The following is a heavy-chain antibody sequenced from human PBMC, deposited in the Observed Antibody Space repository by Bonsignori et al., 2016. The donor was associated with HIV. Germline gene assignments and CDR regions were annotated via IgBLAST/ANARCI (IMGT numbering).Heavy chain of an antibody. D-gene: IGHD3-3*01. J-gene: IGHJ6*03. CDR2: IYYSGST. CDR1: GGSISSYY. Sequence: SETLSLTCTVSGGSISSYYWSWIRQPPGKGLEWIGYIYYSGSTNYNPSLKSRVTISVDTSKNQFSLKLSSVTAADTAVYYCARVSYDFWSGYYTNYYYMDVWGKGTTVTVSS. CDR3: ARVSYDFWSGYYTNYYYMDV. V-gene: IGHV4-59*01.